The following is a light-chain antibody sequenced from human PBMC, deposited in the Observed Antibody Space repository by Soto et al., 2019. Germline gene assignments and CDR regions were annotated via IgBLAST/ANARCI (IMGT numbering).Light chain of an antibody. CDR2: RNN. J-gene: IGLJ2*01. CDR3: AAWDDTLSGLV. Sequence: QSVLTQPPSASGTPGQRVTISCSGSSSNIGSNYVYWYHQLPGTAPKLVIYRNNQRPSGVPDRISGSKSGTSASLAISGLRSEDEADYYCAAWDDTLSGLVFGRGTKVTVL. CDR1: SSNIGSNY. V-gene: IGLV1-47*01.